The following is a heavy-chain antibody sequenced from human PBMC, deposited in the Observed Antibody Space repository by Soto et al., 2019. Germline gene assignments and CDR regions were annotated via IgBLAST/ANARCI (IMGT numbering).Heavy chain of an antibody. CDR1: GGSISSSSYY. Sequence: SETLSLTCTVSGGSISSSSYYWGWIRQPPGKGLEWIGSIYYSGSTYHNPSLKSRVTISVDTSKNQFSLKLSSVTAADTAVYYCASGEPYHYDSSGYYVELGADAFDIWGQGTMVTVSS. D-gene: IGHD3-22*01. CDR2: IYYSGST. J-gene: IGHJ3*02. V-gene: IGHV4-39*01. CDR3: ASGEPYHYDSSGYYVELGADAFDI.